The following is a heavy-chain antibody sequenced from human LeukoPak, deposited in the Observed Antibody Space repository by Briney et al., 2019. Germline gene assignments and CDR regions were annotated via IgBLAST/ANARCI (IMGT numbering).Heavy chain of an antibody. J-gene: IGHJ4*02. CDR2: IYYSGST. CDR3: ARDLGAVGSGSPFEFGY. V-gene: IGHV4-59*06. CDR1: GGSISSYH. D-gene: IGHD3-10*01. Sequence: SETLSLTCTISGGSISSYHWTWIRQPPGKGLEWIGYIYYSGSTYYNPSLQSRVIISVDTSKNQFSLKLSSVTAADTAVYYCARDLGAVGSGSPFEFGYWGQGTLVIVSS.